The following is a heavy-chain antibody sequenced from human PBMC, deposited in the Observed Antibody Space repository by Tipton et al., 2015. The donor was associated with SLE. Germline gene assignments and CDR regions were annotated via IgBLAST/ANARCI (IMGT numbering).Heavy chain of an antibody. CDR1: GGSIRSGGYY. V-gene: IGHV4-31*03. CDR2: IYYTGST. J-gene: IGHJ2*01. D-gene: IGHD6-13*01. CDR3: ARKRQGSSWYHWYFDL. Sequence: LRLSCTVSGGSIRSGGYYWSWIRQQPGKGLEWIGYIYYTGSTYYNPSLKSRVTISVDTSKNQFSLNLSSVTAADTAVYYCARKRQGSSWYHWYFDLWGRGTLVTVSS.